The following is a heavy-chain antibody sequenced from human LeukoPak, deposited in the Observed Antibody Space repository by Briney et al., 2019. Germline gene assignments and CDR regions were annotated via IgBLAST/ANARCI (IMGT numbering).Heavy chain of an antibody. CDR2: INPNSGGT. CDR3: ARLVCTNGVCYSGNNWFDP. D-gene: IGHD2-8*01. CDR1: GYTFTGYY. J-gene: IGHJ5*02. V-gene: IGHV1-2*02. Sequence: GASVKVSCKASGYTFTGYYMHWLRQAPGQGLEWMGWINPNSGGTNYAQKFQGRVTMTRDTSISTAYMELSRLRSDDTAVYYCARLVCTNGVCYSGNNWFDPWGQGTLVTVSS.